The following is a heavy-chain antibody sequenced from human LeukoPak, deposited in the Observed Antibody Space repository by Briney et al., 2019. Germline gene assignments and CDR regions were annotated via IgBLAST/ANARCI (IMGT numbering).Heavy chain of an antibody. D-gene: IGHD2-2*01. CDR3: VGAHRLPASNIDY. CDR2: ISFDGNNR. Sequence: GGSLGLSCAASGISFSSFAMHWVRQAPGKGLEWVSMISFDGNNRDYADTVKGRFTISRDNSKNTVYLEVNNLRPGGTAVYFCVGAHRLPASNIDYWGQGTLVIVSS. J-gene: IGHJ4*02. CDR1: GISFSSFA. V-gene: IGHV3-30*14.